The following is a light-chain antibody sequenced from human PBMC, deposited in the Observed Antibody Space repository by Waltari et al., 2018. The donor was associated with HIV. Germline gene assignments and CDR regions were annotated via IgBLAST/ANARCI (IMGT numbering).Light chain of an antibody. V-gene: IGLV1-44*01. CDR2: SNN. CDR3: AAWDDSLKGV. CDR1: SPNIGSNP. J-gene: IGLJ3*02. Sequence: QSVLTQPPSASGTPGQRVTTPCSGSSPNIGSNPVNWYQQLPGTAPKLLMYSNNHRPSGVPDRFSGSKSGTSASLVISGLQSEDEGDYYCAAWDDSLKGVFGGGTKLTVL.